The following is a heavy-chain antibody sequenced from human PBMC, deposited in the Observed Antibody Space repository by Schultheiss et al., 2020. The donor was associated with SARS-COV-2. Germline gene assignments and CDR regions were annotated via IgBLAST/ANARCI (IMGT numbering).Heavy chain of an antibody. CDR2: IYYSGST. Sequence: SETLSLTCTVSDGSISSGDYYWSWVRQHPGKGLEWIGNIYYSGSTYYNPSLESRVSFSVDASKNHFSLKLYSVTAADSAVYYCAREDMGPGKAQVDYWGQGTLVTVSS. D-gene: IGHD3-10*01. V-gene: IGHV4-31*03. CDR1: DGSISSGDYY. J-gene: IGHJ4*02. CDR3: AREDMGPGKAQVDY.